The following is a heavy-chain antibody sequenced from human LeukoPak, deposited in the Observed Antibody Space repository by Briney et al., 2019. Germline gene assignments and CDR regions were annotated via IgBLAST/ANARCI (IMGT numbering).Heavy chain of an antibody. CDR3: AKDIDPRYCTNGVCYATVDY. Sequence: PGGSLRLSCAASGFTFYDYAMHWVRQAPGKGLEWVSGISWNSGSIGYADSVKGRFTISRDNAKNSLYLQMNSLRAEDSALYYCAKDIDPRYCTNGVCYATVDYWGQGTLVTVSS. CDR1: GFTFYDYA. J-gene: IGHJ4*02. V-gene: IGHV3-9*01. CDR2: ISWNSGSI. D-gene: IGHD2-8*01.